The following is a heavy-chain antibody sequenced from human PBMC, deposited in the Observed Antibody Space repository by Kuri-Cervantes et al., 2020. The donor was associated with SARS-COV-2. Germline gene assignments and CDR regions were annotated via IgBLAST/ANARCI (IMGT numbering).Heavy chain of an antibody. CDR2: VNPKTGGT. V-gene: IGHV1-2*02. CDR3: AREGVIAAESFDY. Sequence: ASVKVSCKASGYTFTDYYIHWVRQAPGQGLEWMGWVNPKTGGTKYAQKLQGRVTMTRDTSITTAYMELSRLRSDDTAVYYCAREGVIAAESFDYWGQGTLVTVSS. CDR1: GYTFTDYY. D-gene: IGHD6-13*01. J-gene: IGHJ4*02.